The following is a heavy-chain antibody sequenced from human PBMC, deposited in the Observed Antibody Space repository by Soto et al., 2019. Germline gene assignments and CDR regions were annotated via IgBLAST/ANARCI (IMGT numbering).Heavy chain of an antibody. CDR2: ISFDGANI. Sequence: QVQLVESGGGVVQPGTSLRLSCAASGFTFRNYAMHWVRQSPAKGLEWLAVISFDGANIFYADAAKGRFTISRDNSKETLYLQLDSLRPEDTGVYFCAREPYGGYIFDSWGQGTQVTLSS. J-gene: IGHJ4*02. CDR1: GFTFRNYA. V-gene: IGHV3-30-3*01. D-gene: IGHD5-12*01. CDR3: AREPYGGYIFDS.